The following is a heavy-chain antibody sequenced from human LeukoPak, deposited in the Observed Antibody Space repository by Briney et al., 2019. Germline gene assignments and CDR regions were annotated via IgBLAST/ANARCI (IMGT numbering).Heavy chain of an antibody. V-gene: IGHV3-7*03. D-gene: IGHD1-7*01. CDR3: ASTGTFDY. Sequence: GGSLRLSCATSGFTFSNYWMSWVRQAPGKGLEWVANIKQDGSEKFYVDSVKGRFTISRDNAKNSLYLQMDSLRAEDTAVYYCASTGTFDYWGQGTPVTVSS. CDR2: IKQDGSEK. J-gene: IGHJ4*02. CDR1: GFTFSNYW.